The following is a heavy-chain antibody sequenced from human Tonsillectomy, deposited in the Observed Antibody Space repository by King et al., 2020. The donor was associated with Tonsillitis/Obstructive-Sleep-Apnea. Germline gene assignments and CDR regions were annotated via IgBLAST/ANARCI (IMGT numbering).Heavy chain of an antibody. Sequence: QLQESGPGLVKPSGTLSLTFAASGGSFSRSNRWGGVRQPPGKGLGGMGEIYHSGSTKYNPSLKSRVTLTVDKSKNQFSLKLSSGTAADTAVYYCARGEDYFDYWGQGTLVTVSS. CDR3: ARGEDYFDY. CDR1: GGSFSRSNR. CDR2: IYHSGST. D-gene: IGHD1-26*01. V-gene: IGHV4-4*02. J-gene: IGHJ4*02.